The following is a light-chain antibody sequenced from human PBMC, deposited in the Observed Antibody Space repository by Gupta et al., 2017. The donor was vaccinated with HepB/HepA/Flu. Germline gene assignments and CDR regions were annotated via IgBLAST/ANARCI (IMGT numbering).Light chain of an antibody. CDR2: SAS. J-gene: IGKJ3*01. CDR3: QQSYRAPPFT. Sequence: DIQVTQSPSSLSASVGDSVTITCRASKSSRDYLNWYQQKPGQAPKLLIYSASSLQSGVPPRFSGGGSGTDFTLTISGLQPEDFGTYYCQQSYRAPPFTFGPGTKVDIK. CDR1: KSSRDY. V-gene: IGKV1-39*01.